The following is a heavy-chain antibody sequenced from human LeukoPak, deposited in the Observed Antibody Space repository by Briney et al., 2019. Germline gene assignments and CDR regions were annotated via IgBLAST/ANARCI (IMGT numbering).Heavy chain of an antibody. Sequence: SQTLSLTCAVNGGSFSGYYWNWIRQPPGKRLEWIGEINHTGNTNYNPSLKRRVSISVDTSKNQFSLKLSSVTAADTAVYYCARDEQAAGTRSYYYMDVWGKGTTVTVSS. CDR3: ARDEQAAGTRSYYYMDV. V-gene: IGHV4-34*01. J-gene: IGHJ6*03. D-gene: IGHD6-13*01. CDR1: GGSFSGYY. CDR2: INHTGNT.